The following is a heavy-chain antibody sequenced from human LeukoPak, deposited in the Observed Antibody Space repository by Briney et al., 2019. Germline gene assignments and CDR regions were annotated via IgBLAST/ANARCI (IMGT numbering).Heavy chain of an antibody. CDR1: GGSISSGGYY. CDR2: IYHSGST. V-gene: IGHV4-30-2*01. CDR3: ARVRAYYDFWSGYNTPYYFDY. D-gene: IGHD3-3*01. J-gene: IGHJ4*02. Sequence: PSETLSLTCTVSGGSISSGGYYWSWIRQPPGKGLEWIGYIYHSGSTYYNPSLKSRVTISVDRSKNQFSLKLSSVTAADTAVYYCARVRAYYDFWSGYNTPYYFDYWGQGTLVTVSS.